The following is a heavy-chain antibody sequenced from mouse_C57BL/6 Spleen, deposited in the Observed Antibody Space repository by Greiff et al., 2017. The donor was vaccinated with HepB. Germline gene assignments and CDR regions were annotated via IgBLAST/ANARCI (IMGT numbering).Heavy chain of an antibody. J-gene: IGHJ3*01. D-gene: IGHD1-2*01. CDR3: ARRGNYAYPTGSFAY. CDR1: GYTFTSYW. V-gene: IGHV1-55*01. CDR2: IYPGSGST. Sequence: QVQLQQPGAELVKPGASVKMSCKASGYTFTSYWITWVKQRPGQGLEWIGDIYPGSGSTNYNEKFKSKATLTVDTSSSTAYMQLSSLTYEDSAVYYCARRGNYAYPTGSFAYWGQGTLVTVSA.